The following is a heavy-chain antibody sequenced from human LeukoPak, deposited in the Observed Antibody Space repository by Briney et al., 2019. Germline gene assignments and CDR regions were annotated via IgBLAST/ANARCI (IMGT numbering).Heavy chain of an antibody. J-gene: IGHJ1*01. D-gene: IGHD3-22*01. CDR2: IYHSGST. V-gene: IGHV4-59*04. CDR1: GGSISSYY. CDR3: AADSSGYYYYFQH. Sequence: PSETLSLTCTVSGGSISSYYWSWIRQPPGKGLEWIGYIYHSGSTYYNPSLKSRVTISVDRSKNQFSLKLSSVTAADTAVYYCAADSSGYYYYFQHWGQGTLVTVSS.